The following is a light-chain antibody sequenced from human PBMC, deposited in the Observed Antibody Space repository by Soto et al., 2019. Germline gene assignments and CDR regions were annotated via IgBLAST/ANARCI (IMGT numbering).Light chain of an antibody. CDR1: SSDVGGYNY. V-gene: IGLV2-14*03. CDR2: DVS. CDR3: SSYAGSSTLYV. Sequence: QSALTQPASVSGSPGQSITISCTGTSSDVGGYNYVSWYQHHPGKAPKLIIYDVSVRPSGVSNRFSGSKSGNTASLTISGLQAEDEDDYYCSSYAGSSTLYVFGIGTKVTGL. J-gene: IGLJ1*01.